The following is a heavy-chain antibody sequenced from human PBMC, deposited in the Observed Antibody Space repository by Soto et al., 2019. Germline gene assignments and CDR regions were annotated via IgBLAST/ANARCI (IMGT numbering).Heavy chain of an antibody. Sequence: PGESLKISCKTSGYTFSGHWISWVRQVPGRGLQWMGNIDPSDSYINYTPAFRGHVTFSVDKSSSTAYLHWSSLGPSDTAIYYCAGQGAELWLGYWGQGTLVTVCS. CDR1: GYTFSGHW. J-gene: IGHJ4*02. CDR3: AGQGAELWLGY. CDR2: IDPSDSYI. V-gene: IGHV5-10-1*01. D-gene: IGHD6-19*01.